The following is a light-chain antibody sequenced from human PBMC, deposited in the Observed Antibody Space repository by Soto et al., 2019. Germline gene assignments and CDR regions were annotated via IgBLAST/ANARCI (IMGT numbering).Light chain of an antibody. Sequence: DIQMTQSPSTLSASVLDRVTITCRASQFVSNCLAWYQQKPGRAPRLLIYDASNLETGVPSRFTGSGSGTDFSLTITGLQPDDSATYYCQQYYSFRLTFGGGTRVEIK. CDR3: QQYYSFRLT. CDR1: QFVSNC. V-gene: IGKV1-5*01. CDR2: DAS. J-gene: IGKJ4*01.